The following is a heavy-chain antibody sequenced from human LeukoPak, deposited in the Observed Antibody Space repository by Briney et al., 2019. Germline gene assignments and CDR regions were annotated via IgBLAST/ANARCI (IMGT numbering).Heavy chain of an antibody. CDR3: ARGREWFGP. CDR1: GGSFSDYT. D-gene: IGHD1-26*01. V-gene: IGHV1-69*02. J-gene: IGHJ5*02. CDR2: VIPILGIV. Sequence: GASVKVSCKVSGGSFSDYTITWVRQAPGQGLGWIGRVIPILGIVNYAQDFQGRVTITADKSTRTHYMELSSLRSDDTAVYYCARGREWFGPWGQGTLVTVSS.